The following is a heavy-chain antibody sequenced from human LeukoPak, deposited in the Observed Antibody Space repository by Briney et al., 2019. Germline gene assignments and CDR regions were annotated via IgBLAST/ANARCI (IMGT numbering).Heavy chain of an antibody. CDR1: GFTFSSYS. D-gene: IGHD3-9*01. CDR2: ISSSSSYI. Sequence: PGGSLRLSCAASGFTFSSYSMNWVRQAPGKGLEWVSSISSSSSYIYYADSVKGRFTISRDNAKNSLYLQMNSLRAEDTAVYYCARDYDILTGYYIPAPDAFDIWGQGTMVTVSS. V-gene: IGHV3-21*01. CDR3: ARDYDILTGYYIPAPDAFDI. J-gene: IGHJ3*02.